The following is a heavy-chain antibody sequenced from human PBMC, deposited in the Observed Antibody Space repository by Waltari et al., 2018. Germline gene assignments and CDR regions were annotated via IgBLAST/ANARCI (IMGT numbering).Heavy chain of an antibody. CDR3: ARGYYGSGSCDY. D-gene: IGHD3-10*01. CDR1: TNYD. V-gene: IGHV1-8*01. J-gene: IGHJ4*02. Sequence: TNYDINWGRQAAGQGLEWMGWMNPTSGNTGYAQKFQGRVTMTRHTSISTAYMELSSLRSEDTAVYYCARGYYGSGSCDYWGQGTLVTVSS. CDR2: MNPTSGNT.